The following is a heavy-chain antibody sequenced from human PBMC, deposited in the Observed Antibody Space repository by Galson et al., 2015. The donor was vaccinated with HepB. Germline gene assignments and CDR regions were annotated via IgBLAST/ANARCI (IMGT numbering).Heavy chain of an antibody. CDR1: GLTFSSYG. J-gene: IGHJ6*02. CDR2: VSFDGSNK. CDR3: AKDLSQYSSSSGHYYDGVDV. Sequence: SLRLSCAASGLTFSSYGMHWVRQAPGKGLEWLAVVSFDGSNKYYADSVKGRFTIFRDSSENRVYLRMNSLLPDDTAVYYCAKDLSQYSSSSGHYYDGVDVWGQGTTVTVSS. V-gene: IGHV3-30*18. D-gene: IGHD6-6*01.